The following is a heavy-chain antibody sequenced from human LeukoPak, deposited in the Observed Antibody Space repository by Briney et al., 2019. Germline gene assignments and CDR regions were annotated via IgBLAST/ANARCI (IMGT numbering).Heavy chain of an antibody. CDR2: INPSGGST. CDR3: AREAYYDFWSGSRNWFDP. CDR1: GYTFTSYY. D-gene: IGHD3-3*01. V-gene: IGHV1-46*01. J-gene: IGHJ5*02. Sequence: ASVTVSCKASGYTFTSYYMHWVRQAPGQGLEWMGIINPSGGSTSYAQKFQGRVTMTRDMSTSTVYMELSSLRSEDTAVYYCAREAYYDFWSGSRNWFDPWGQGTLVTVSS.